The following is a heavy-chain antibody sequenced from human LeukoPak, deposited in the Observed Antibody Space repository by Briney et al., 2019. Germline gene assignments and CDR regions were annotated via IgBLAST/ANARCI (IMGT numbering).Heavy chain of an antibody. CDR3: ARAGRRVFGVLIPLSFDY. J-gene: IGHJ4*02. CDR2: ISSSSSYI. CDR1: GFTFSSYS. D-gene: IGHD3-3*01. Sequence: PGGSLRLSCAASGFTFSSYSMNWVRQAPGKGLEWVSSISSSSSYIYYADSVKGRFTISRDNAKNSLYLQMNSLRAEDTAVYYCARAGRRVFGVLIPLSFDYWGQGTLVTVSS. V-gene: IGHV3-21*01.